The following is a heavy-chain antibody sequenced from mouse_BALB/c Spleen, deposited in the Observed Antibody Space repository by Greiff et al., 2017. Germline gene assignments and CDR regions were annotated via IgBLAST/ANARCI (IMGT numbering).Heavy chain of an antibody. CDR2: ISTYYGDA. V-gene: IGHV1S137*01. Sequence: QVQLQQSGAELVRPGVSVKISCKGSGYTFTDYAMHWVKQSHAKSLEWIGVISTYYGDASYNQKFKGKATMTVDKSSSTAYMELARLTSEDSAIYYCARRYSEAMDYWGQGTSVTVSS. CDR3: ARRYSEAMDY. CDR1: GYTFTDYA. D-gene: IGHD2-14*01. J-gene: IGHJ4*01.